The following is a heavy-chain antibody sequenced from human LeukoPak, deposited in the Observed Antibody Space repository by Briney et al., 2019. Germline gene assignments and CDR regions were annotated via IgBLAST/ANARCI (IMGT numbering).Heavy chain of an antibody. CDR1: GGSINTANYY. D-gene: IGHD4-17*01. CDR3: ARDRYGDFEDY. J-gene: IGHJ4*02. CDR2: ISYSGTP. V-gene: IGHV4-30-4*08. Sequence: SETLSLTCNVSGGSINTANYYWTWIRQPPGKGLEWIGYISYSGTPYYNPSLNSRVTISLDASKNQFSLILNSVTAADTAMYYCARDRYGDFEDYWGQGTLVTVSS.